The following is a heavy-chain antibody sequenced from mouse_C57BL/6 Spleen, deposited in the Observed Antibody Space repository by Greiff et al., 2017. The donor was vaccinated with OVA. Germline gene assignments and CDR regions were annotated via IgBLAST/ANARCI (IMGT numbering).Heavy chain of an antibody. J-gene: IGHJ4*01. Sequence: QVQLKESGPGLVQPSQSLSITCTVSGFSLTSYGVHWVRQSPGKGLEWLGVIWSGGSTDYNAAFISRLSISKDNSKSQVFFKMNSLQADDTAIYYCARIGEYDGGGAMDYWGQGTSVTVAS. CDR2: IWSGGST. V-gene: IGHV2-2*01. CDR1: GFSLTSYG. CDR3: ARIGEYDGGGAMDY. D-gene: IGHD2-12*01.